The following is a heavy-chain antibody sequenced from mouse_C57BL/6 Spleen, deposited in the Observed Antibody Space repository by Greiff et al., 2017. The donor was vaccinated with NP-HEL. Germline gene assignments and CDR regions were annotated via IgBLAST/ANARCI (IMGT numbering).Heavy chain of an antibody. CDR3: TRDPGRNWYFDV. Sequence: DVHLVESGEGLVKPGGSLKLSCAASGFTFSSYAMSWVRQTPEKRLELVAYISSGGDYIYYADTVKGRFTISRDNARNTLYLQMSSLKSEDTAMYYCTRDPGRNWYFDVWGTGTTVTVSS. V-gene: IGHV5-9-1*02. CDR1: GFTFSSYA. D-gene: IGHD3-3*01. CDR2: ISSGGDYI. J-gene: IGHJ1*03.